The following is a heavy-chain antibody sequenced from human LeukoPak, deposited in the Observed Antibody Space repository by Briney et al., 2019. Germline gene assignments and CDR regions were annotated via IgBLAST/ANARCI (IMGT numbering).Heavy chain of an antibody. CDR3: ARLLLWFGEYLPDYFDY. Sequence: SETLSLTCTVSGGSISSSSYYWSWIRQPPGKGLEWIGEINHSGSTNYNPSLKSRVTISVDTSKNQFSLKLSSVTAADTAVYYCARLLLWFGEYLPDYFDYWGQGTLVTVSP. CDR2: INHSGST. J-gene: IGHJ4*02. CDR1: GGSISSSSYY. V-gene: IGHV4-39*07. D-gene: IGHD3-10*01.